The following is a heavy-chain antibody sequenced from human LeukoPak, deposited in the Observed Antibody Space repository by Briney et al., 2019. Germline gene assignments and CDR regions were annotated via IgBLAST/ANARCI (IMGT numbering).Heavy chain of an antibody. V-gene: IGHV4-39*01. J-gene: IGHJ4*02. Sequence: LEWIGSVYYGWTTYYNPSLKSRVTISVDTSKNQFSLNLNSVTAADTAVYYCLRVGASRRFDYWGQGTLVTVSS. CDR3: LRVGASRRFDY. CDR2: VYYGWTT. D-gene: IGHD1-26*01.